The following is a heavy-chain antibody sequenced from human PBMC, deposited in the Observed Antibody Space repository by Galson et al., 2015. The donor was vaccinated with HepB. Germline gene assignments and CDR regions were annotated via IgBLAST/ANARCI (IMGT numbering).Heavy chain of an antibody. Sequence: SVKVSCKASGYSFTRYLMNWVRQAPGQGLEWMGWINTKTGNPTYGRGFTRRFVFSVDTSVSTAYLQINSLETEDTAVYYCARDGSGTDRYGLDVWGQGTTVTVSS. D-gene: IGHD1-26*01. V-gene: IGHV7-4-1*02. CDR2: INTKTGNP. J-gene: IGHJ6*02. CDR1: GYSFTRYL. CDR3: ARDGSGTDRYGLDV.